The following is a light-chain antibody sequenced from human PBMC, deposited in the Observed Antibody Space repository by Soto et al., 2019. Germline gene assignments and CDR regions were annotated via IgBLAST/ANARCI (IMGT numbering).Light chain of an antibody. J-gene: IGKJ2*01. CDR1: QSVSSY. CDR2: DAS. V-gene: IGKV3-11*01. Sequence: EIVLTQSPATLSLSPGERATLSCRASQSVSSYLAWYQQKPGQAPRLLIYDASNRATGIPARFSGSGSGTDFPLTINILEPEDFAVYYCQQRSNWPPTFGQGTKLEIK. CDR3: QQRSNWPPT.